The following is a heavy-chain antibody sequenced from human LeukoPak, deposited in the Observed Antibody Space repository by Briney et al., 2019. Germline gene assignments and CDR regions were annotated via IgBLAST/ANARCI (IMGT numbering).Heavy chain of an antibody. CDR3: AKRPRYDFSFDY. J-gene: IGHJ4*02. CDR2: ISGSGGST. V-gene: IGHV3-23*01. D-gene: IGHD3-3*01. Sequence: GGSLRLSCAASGFTVSSNYMSWVRQAPGKGLEWVSAISGSGGSTYYADSVKGRFTISRDNSKNTLYLQMNSLRAEDTAVYYCAKRPRYDFSFDYWGQGTLVTVSS. CDR1: GFTVSSNY.